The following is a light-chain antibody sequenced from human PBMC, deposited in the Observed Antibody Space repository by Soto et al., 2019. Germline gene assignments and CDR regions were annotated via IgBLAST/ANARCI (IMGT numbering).Light chain of an antibody. CDR1: SSNIGINY. V-gene: IGLV1-47*01. Sequence: QSVLTQPPSASGTAGQRVTISCSGSSSNIGINYAYWYQQLPGSAPKLLIYRNNQRPSGVPDRFSGSKSGTSASLAISGLRSEDEAHYSCAAWDDSLSGVVFGGGTKLTVL. CDR3: AAWDDSLSGVV. CDR2: RNN. J-gene: IGLJ3*02.